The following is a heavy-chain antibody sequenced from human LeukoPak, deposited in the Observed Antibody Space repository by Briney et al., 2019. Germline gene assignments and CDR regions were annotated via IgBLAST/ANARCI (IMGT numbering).Heavy chain of an antibody. J-gene: IGHJ6*03. CDR1: GGSISSSSYY. CDR3: ARNVETTYYYYYYMDV. V-gene: IGHV4-39*01. CDR2: IYYSGST. D-gene: IGHD4-17*01. Sequence: SETLSLTCTVSGGSISSSSYYWGWIRQPPGKGLEWIGSIYYSGSTYYNPSLKSRVTISVDTSKNQFSLKLSSVTAADTAVYYCARNVETTYYYYYYMDVWGKGTTVTVSS.